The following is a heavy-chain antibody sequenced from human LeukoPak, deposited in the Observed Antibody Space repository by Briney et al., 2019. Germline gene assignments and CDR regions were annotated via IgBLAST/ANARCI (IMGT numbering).Heavy chain of an antibody. V-gene: IGHV4-34*01. J-gene: IGHJ3*02. CDR3: ARGNIVATIGRAFDI. CDR2: INHSGST. D-gene: IGHD5-12*01. Sequence: SETLSLTCAVYGGPFSGYYWSWIRQPPGKGLEWIGEINHSGSTNYNPSLKSRVTISVDTSKNQFSLKLSSVTAADTAVYYCARGNIVATIGRAFDIWGQGTMVTVSS. CDR1: GGPFSGYY.